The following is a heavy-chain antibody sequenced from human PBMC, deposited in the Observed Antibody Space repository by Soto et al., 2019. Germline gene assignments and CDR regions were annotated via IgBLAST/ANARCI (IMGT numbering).Heavy chain of an antibody. CDR2: INAGNGNT. V-gene: IGHV1-3*01. J-gene: IGHJ5*02. D-gene: IGHD2-21*02. CDR3: ARGXSGGDADWFDP. Sequence: QVQLVQSGAEVKKPGASVKVSCKASGYTFTSYAMHWVRQAPGQRLEWMGWINAGNGNTKYSKKFQGRVTITRDTAARTDDMELSSLGAEETPVYYCARGXSGGDADWFDPWGQGTLVTVSS. CDR1: GYTFTSYA.